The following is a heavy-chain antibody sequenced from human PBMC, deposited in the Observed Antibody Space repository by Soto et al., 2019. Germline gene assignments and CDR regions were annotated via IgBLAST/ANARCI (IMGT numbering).Heavy chain of an antibody. Sequence: QITLKESGPTLVKPTQTLTLTCSFSGFSLSTSGVGVGWIRQPPGKALEWLALIYWDDDKRYSPSLKSRLTITKDTTKNQVDLTMTKMDPVDTATYYCVHANDFLSGTNWFDPWGQGTLVTVSS. J-gene: IGHJ5*02. CDR3: VHANDFLSGTNWFDP. V-gene: IGHV2-5*02. CDR2: IYWDDDK. CDR1: GFSLSTSGVG. D-gene: IGHD3-3*01.